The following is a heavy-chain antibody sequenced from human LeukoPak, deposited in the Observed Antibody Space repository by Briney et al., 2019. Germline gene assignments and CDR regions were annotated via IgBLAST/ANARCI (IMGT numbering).Heavy chain of an antibody. CDR3: ARINGGWGWFDP. V-gene: IGHV3-7*01. D-gene: IGHD6-19*01. Sequence: GGSLRLSCAASGFTFSSYAMSWVRQAPGKGLEWVANIEQDGSEKYYVDSVKGRFTISRDNAKNSLYLQMNSLRAEDTAVYYCARINGGWGWFDPWGQGTLVTVSS. J-gene: IGHJ5*02. CDR2: IEQDGSEK. CDR1: GFTFSSYA.